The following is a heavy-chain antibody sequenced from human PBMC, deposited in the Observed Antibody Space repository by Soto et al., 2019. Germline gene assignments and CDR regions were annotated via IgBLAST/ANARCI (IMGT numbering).Heavy chain of an antibody. CDR2: ISSSSSYI. CDR3: ARDITGSGSPYEYAFDI. CDR1: GFTFSSYS. D-gene: IGHD3-3*01. V-gene: IGHV3-21*01. Sequence: GSLRLSCAASGFTFSSYSMNWVRQAPGKGLEWVSSISSSSSYIYYADSVKGRFTISRDNAKNSLYLQMNSLRAEDTAVYYCARDITGSGSPYEYAFDIWGQGTMVTVSS. J-gene: IGHJ3*02.